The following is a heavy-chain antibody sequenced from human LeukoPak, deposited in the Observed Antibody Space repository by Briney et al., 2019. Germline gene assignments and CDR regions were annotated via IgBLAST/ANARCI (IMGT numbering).Heavy chain of an antibody. D-gene: IGHD3-16*01. V-gene: IGHV4-4*02. J-gene: IGHJ6*02. CDR1: VGSVTSSNW. CDR2: IYHSGST. Sequence: PSETLSLTCTVAVGSVTSSNWWSWVRQPPGKGLEWIGEIYHSGSTNYNPSLKSRVTISIDKAKSQFSLKLSSVTAADTAVYYCASDRLPGGEYYDYGMDVAGQGTTVTVSS. CDR3: ASDRLPGGEYYDYGMDV.